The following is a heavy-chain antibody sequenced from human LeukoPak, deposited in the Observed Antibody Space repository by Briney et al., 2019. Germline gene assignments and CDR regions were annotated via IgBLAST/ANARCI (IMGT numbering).Heavy chain of an antibody. CDR1: GFTFSSYW. CDR3: AREFGYQLEDAFDI. J-gene: IGHJ3*02. Sequence: GGALRLSCAASGFTFSSYWMTWVRQAPGKGLYWVANIKQDGSEKYYVDSVKGRFTISRDNTKNSLYLQMNSLRAEDTAVYYCAREFGYQLEDAFDIWGQGTMVTVSS. D-gene: IGHD2-2*01. CDR2: IKQDGSEK. V-gene: IGHV3-7*03.